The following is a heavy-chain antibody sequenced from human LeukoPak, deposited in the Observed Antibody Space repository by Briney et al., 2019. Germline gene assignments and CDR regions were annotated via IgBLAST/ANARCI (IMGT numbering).Heavy chain of an antibody. CDR2: IYYSGST. CDR1: GGSLSSSSYY. Sequence: SETLSLTCTVSGGSLSSSSYYWGWLRQPPGKGLEWIGSIYYSGSTNYKPSLKSRVTISVDTSKNQFSLKLSSVTAADTAVYYCARGGYYGSGNDFRFDPWGQGTLVTVSS. D-gene: IGHD3-10*01. V-gene: IGHV4-39*07. J-gene: IGHJ5*02. CDR3: ARGGYYGSGNDFRFDP.